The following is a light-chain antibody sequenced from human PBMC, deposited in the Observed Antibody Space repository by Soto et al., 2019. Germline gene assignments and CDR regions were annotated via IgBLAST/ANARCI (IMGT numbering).Light chain of an antibody. CDR3: QQYGTSPIT. CDR2: DAS. Sequence: ILLTQSPGSPPFSPEERATLSFRASQSVTSSSLAWYQQKSGQAPRLFFYDASRGATGISGRCSGGGSGTGFTGSFSRLEPEDVAVCDCQQYGTSPITFGQGTRLEI. CDR1: QSVTSSS. V-gene: IGKV3-20*01. J-gene: IGKJ5*01.